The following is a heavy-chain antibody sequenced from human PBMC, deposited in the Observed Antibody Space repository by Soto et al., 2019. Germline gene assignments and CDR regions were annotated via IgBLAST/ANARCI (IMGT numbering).Heavy chain of an antibody. D-gene: IGHD2-15*01. CDR3: AHRPSYCSGGSCYSGFDY. Sequence: QITLKESGPTLVKPTQTLTLTCTFSGFSLSTSGVGVGWIRQPPGKALEWLALVYWDDDKRYSPSLKSRLTITKVTSKNPVVLTMTNMDTVDTATYYCAHRPSYCSGGSCYSGFDYWGQGTLVTVSS. J-gene: IGHJ4*02. CDR2: VYWDDDK. CDR1: GFSLSTSGVG. V-gene: IGHV2-5*02.